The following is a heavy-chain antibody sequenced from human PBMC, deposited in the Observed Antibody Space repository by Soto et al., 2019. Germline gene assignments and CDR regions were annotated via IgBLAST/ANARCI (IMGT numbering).Heavy chain of an antibody. Sequence: PGGSLRLSCAASGFTFSDYYMSWIRQAPGKGLEWVSYISSSGSTIYYADSVKGRFTISRDNAKNSLYLQMNSLRAEDTAVYYCARRMWLLFQFDAFDIWGQGTMVTVPS. CDR1: GFTFSDYY. V-gene: IGHV3-11*01. D-gene: IGHD2-21*02. CDR3: ARRMWLLFQFDAFDI. CDR2: ISSSGSTI. J-gene: IGHJ3*02.